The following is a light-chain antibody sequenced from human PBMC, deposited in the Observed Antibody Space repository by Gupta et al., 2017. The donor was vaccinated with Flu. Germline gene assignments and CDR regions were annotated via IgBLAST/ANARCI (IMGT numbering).Light chain of an antibody. CDR3: QKYDSAPPGLT. CDR2: TAS. V-gene: IGKV1-27*01. Sequence: GDRVTITCRASQGISNYLAWYQQQPGTVPKLLIYTASALQSGVPSRFSGSGSGTDFTLTISSLQPEDVATYYCQKYDSAPPGLTFGGGTKVEIK. J-gene: IGKJ4*01. CDR1: QGISNY.